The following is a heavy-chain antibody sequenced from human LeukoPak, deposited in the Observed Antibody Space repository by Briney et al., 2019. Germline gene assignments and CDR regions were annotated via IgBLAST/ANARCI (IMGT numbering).Heavy chain of an antibody. Sequence: GGSLRLSCAASGFTFSSYAMSWVRQAPGKGLEWVSAISGSGGSTYYADSVKGRFTISRDNSKNTLYLQMNSLRAEDTAVYYCAKASPDYYGSGSYYKEARDYWGQGTLVTVSS. CDR2: ISGSGGST. CDR3: AKASPDYYGSGSYYKEARDY. D-gene: IGHD3-10*01. CDR1: GFTFSSYA. J-gene: IGHJ4*02. V-gene: IGHV3-23*01.